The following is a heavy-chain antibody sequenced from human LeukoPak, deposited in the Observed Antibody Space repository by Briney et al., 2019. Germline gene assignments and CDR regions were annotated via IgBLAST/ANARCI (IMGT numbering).Heavy chain of an antibody. CDR1: GFPFSSYG. V-gene: IGHV3-30*18. Sequence: GGSLRLSCTASGFPFSSYGMHWVRQAPGKGLEWVAVISYDGSNKYYADSVKGRFTISRDNSKNTLYLQMNSLRAEDTAVYYCAKDEDYWGQGTLVTVSS. CDR2: ISYDGSNK. CDR3: AKDEDY. J-gene: IGHJ4*02.